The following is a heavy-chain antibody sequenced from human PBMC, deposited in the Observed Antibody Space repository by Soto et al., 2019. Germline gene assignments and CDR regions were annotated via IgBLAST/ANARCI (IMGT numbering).Heavy chain of an antibody. CDR3: AKAGGRVVDAYDT. CDR2: ISDTGSNP. CDR1: GLTFRSYA. D-gene: IGHD3-3*01. Sequence: VLLLESGGGLVQPGASLRLSCEASGLTFRSYALSWVRQAPGEGLEWVSGISDTGSNPYYADSVKGRFTISRDNSKNTLSLQMKSLRADDTVMYYCAKAGGRVVDAYDTWGQGTLVIVSS. J-gene: IGHJ5*02. V-gene: IGHV3-23*01.